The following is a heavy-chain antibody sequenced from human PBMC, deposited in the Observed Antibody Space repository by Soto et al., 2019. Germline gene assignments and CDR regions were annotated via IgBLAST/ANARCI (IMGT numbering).Heavy chain of an antibody. CDR1: GFTLSDYF. Sequence: QVQLVESGGGMVRPGGSLRLSCAASGFTLSDYFMAWVRQSPRQGLEWISSSSNSGGYITYADSVRGRFTISRDNAKSSLYLQMNSLRAEDSAVYYCARIHPAAYAFDIWGQGALVPVSS. J-gene: IGHJ3*02. CDR2: SSNSGGYI. CDR3: ARIHPAAYAFDI. V-gene: IGHV3-11*06. D-gene: IGHD6-25*01.